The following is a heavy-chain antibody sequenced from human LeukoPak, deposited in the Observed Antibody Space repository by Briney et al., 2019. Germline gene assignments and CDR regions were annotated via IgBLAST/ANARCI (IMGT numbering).Heavy chain of an antibody. D-gene: IGHD5-24*01. CDR2: IYPGDSDI. Sequence: GGPLQIPCKGTGYSFTSYSIGWVRRMPGKGREWMGIIYPGDSDIRYTPSFQGQVTISADKSNSTAYLQWSSLKASDTAMYYCARRDGYNSFDYWGQGTLVTVSS. V-gene: IGHV5-51*01. J-gene: IGHJ4*02. CDR3: ARRDGYNSFDY. CDR1: GYSFTSYS.